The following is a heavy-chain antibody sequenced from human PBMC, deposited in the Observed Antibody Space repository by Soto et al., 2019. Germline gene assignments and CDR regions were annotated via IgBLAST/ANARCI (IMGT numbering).Heavy chain of an antibody. D-gene: IGHD3-22*01. CDR1: GFTFSNYW. V-gene: IGHV3-74*01. Sequence: GGSLRLSCAAFGFTFSNYWMQWVLQAPGKGLVWVSRINSDGSSTSYADSVKGRFTISRDNGKNSLFLQMNSLRAEDTAVYYCARDYYKYYDSSGYYRSPAYWGQGTLVTVSS. CDR2: INSDGSST. J-gene: IGHJ4*02. CDR3: ARDYYKYYDSSGYYRSPAY.